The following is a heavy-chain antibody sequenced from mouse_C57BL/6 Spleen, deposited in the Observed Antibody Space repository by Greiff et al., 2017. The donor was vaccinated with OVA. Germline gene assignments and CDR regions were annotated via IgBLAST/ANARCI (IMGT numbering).Heavy chain of an antibody. D-gene: IGHD1-1*01. Sequence: EVQRVESGPELVKPGASVKMSCKASGYTFTDYHMHWVKQSHGKSLEWIGYINPNNGGTSYNQKFKGKATLTVNKSSSTAYMELRSLTSEDSAVYYCARDYGSSYGGYCDVWGTGTTVTVSS. CDR2: INPNNGGT. J-gene: IGHJ1*03. CDR1: GYTFTDYH. V-gene: IGHV1-22*01. CDR3: ARDYGSSYGGYCDV.